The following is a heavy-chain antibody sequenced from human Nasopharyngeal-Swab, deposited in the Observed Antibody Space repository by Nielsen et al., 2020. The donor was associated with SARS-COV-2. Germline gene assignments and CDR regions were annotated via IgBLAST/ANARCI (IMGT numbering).Heavy chain of an antibody. CDR1: GFTFSSYL. Sequence: GESLKISCAASGFTFSSYLMSWVRQAPGKGLEWVAYIKEDGSEKYFVDSVKGRFTISRDNAKNSLYLQMNSLRAEDTAVYYCARDYTRFDYWGQGTLVTVSS. J-gene: IGHJ4*02. CDR3: ARDYTRFDY. D-gene: IGHD3-16*01. V-gene: IGHV3-7*05. CDR2: IKEDGSEK.